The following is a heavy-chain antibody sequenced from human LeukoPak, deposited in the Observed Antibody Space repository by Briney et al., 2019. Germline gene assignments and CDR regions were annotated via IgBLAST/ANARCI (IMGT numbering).Heavy chain of an antibody. D-gene: IGHD2-2*02. CDR3: ASLPYCSSTSCYTGVSYYYYYYMDV. Sequence: GGSLRLSCAASGFTFSSYSMNWVRQAPGKGLEWVSSISSSSSYIYYADSVKGRFTISRDNAKNSLYLQMNSLRAEDTAVYYCASLPYCSSTSCYTGVSYYYYYYMDVWGKGTTVTVSS. CDR1: GFTFSSYS. V-gene: IGHV3-21*01. J-gene: IGHJ6*03. CDR2: ISSSSSYI.